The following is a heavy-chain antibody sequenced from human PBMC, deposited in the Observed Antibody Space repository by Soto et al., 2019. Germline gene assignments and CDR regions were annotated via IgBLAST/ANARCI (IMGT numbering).Heavy chain of an antibody. CDR2: IYWDDDK. CDR3: ANRTREYSGNDSGSDTFDI. D-gene: IGHD5-12*01. Sequence: QITLKESGPTLVKPTQTLTLTCTFSGFSLSTSGVGVGWIRHPPGKALEWLALIYWDDDKRYSPSLKSRLTITKDTSKKQVVLTMTNLDPVDTTTYDCANRTREYSGNDSGSDTFDIRRQGTMVTVSS. CDR1: GFSLSTSGVG. J-gene: IGHJ3*02. V-gene: IGHV2-5*02.